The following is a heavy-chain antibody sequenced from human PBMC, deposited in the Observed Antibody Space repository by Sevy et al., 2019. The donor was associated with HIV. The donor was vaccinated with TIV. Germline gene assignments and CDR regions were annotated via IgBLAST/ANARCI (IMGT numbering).Heavy chain of an antibody. CDR1: GFTFSSYW. Sequence: GGSLRLSCEGSGFTFSSYWMSRVRQAPGKGLEWVANIKQDGSEKYYVDPVKGRFTISRDNAKNSLYLQMNSLRAEDTAFYYCARDTAFVDSWGQGTLVTVSS. CDR2: IKQDGSEK. V-gene: IGHV3-7*03. CDR3: ARDTAFVDS. D-gene: IGHD2-21*02. J-gene: IGHJ4*02.